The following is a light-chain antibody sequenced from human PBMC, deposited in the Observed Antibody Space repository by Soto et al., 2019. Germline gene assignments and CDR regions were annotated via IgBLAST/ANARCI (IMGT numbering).Light chain of an antibody. CDR2: GAY. CDR1: QSVSSSY. V-gene: IGKV3D-20*02. J-gene: IGKJ5*01. Sequence: EIVMTQSPATLSVSPGERATLSCMASQSVSSSYLAWYKKKNGQAPRIVIYGAYSRAAGIPARLSGSGSGTDFTLTISSLEPEDGAVDYGQQRSNWPITFAQGTRLEI. CDR3: QQRSNWPIT.